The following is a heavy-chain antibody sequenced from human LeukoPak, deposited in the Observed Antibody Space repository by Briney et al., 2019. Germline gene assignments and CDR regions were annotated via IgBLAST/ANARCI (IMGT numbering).Heavy chain of an antibody. CDR1: GGSFNGYY. J-gene: IGHJ6*02. CDR2: INHSGST. Sequence: SETLSLTCAVYGGSFNGYYWSWIRQPPGKGLEWIGEINHSGSTNYNPSLKSRVTISVDTSKNQFSLKLSSVTAADTAVYYCARADYGDYYYGMDVWGQGTTVTVSS. D-gene: IGHD4-17*01. CDR3: ARADYGDYYYGMDV. V-gene: IGHV4-34*01.